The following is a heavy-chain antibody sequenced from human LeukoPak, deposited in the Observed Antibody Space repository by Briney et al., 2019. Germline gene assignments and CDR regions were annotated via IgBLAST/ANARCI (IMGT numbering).Heavy chain of an antibody. Sequence: PGGSLRLSCAASGFTFSSYWMSWVRQAPGKGLEWVANIKQDGSEKYYVDSVKGRFTISRDNAKNSLYLQMNSLRAEDTAVYYCARDLGIAKNWFDPWGQGTLVTVSS. D-gene: IGHD6-13*01. CDR2: IKQDGSEK. CDR3: ARDLGIAKNWFDP. J-gene: IGHJ5*02. CDR1: GFTFSSYW. V-gene: IGHV3-7*01.